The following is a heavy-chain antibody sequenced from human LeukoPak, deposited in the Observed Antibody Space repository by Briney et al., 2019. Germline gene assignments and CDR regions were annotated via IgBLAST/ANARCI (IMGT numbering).Heavy chain of an antibody. D-gene: IGHD5-18*01. CDR1: GFSLSTSGVG. CDR2: IYWDDDK. CDR3: AHRRYSYGYSSFDFDY. Sequence: SGPTLVSPTQTLTLTCTFSGFSLSTSGVGVGWIRQPPGKALEWLALIYWDDDKRYSPSLKSRLTITKDTSKNQVVLTMTNMDPVDTATYYCAHRRYSYGYSSFDFDYWGQGTLVTVSS. V-gene: IGHV2-5*02. J-gene: IGHJ4*02.